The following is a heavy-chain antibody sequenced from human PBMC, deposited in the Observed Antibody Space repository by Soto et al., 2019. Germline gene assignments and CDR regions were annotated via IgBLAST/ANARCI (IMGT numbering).Heavy chain of an antibody. Sequence: PSETLSLTCAVSGGSISSSNWWSWVRQPPGKGLEWIGYIYYSGSTNYNPSLKSRVTISVDTSKNQFSLKLNSVTAADTAVYYCARGRKRFDPWGQGTLVTVSS. CDR3: ARGRKRFDP. V-gene: IGHV4-4*02. J-gene: IGHJ5*02. CDR2: IYYSGST. CDR1: GGSISSSNW.